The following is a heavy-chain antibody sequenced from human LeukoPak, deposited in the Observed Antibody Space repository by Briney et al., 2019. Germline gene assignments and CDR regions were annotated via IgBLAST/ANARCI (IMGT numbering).Heavy chain of an antibody. CDR3: ARRDYALDY. D-gene: IGHD4-17*01. CDR2: IYYSGST. CDR1: GGSVSSGSYH. J-gene: IGHJ4*02. V-gene: IGHV4-61*01. Sequence: SETLSLTCTVSGGSVSSGSYHWSWLRQPPGKGLEYIGYIYYSGSTNYNPSLKSRVTISLDTSKNQFSLNLRSVTAADTAVYYCARRDYALDYWGQGTLVTVSS.